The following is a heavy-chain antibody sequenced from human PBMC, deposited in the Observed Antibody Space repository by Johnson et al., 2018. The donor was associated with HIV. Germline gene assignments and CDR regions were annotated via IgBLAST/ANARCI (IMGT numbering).Heavy chain of an antibody. J-gene: IGHJ3*02. CDR3: ALSGSSVVVAFDI. Sequence: VQLVESGEGLVKPGGSLRLSCAASGFTFSDYDMNWIRQAPGKGLEWVSVIYSGGSTYYADSVKGRFTISRDNSKNTLYLQMNSLRAEDTAVYYCALSGSSVVVAFDIWGQGTMVTVSS. V-gene: IGHV3-66*01. CDR1: GFTFSDYD. D-gene: IGHD6-6*01. CDR2: IYSGGST.